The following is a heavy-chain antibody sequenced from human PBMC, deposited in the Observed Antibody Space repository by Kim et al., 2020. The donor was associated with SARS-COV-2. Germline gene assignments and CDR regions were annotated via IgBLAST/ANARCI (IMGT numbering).Heavy chain of an antibody. J-gene: IGHJ6*04. CDR2: ISWNSGSI. CDR1: GFTFADYA. Sequence: GGSLRLSCEVSGFTFADYAMHWVRQAPGKGLEWVSGISWNSGSIGYADSVKGRFTISRDNAKRSLYLQMNSLRGEDTALYFCARNMWADVMTAVDVWGKGTTVIVSS. D-gene: IGHD3-9*01. V-gene: IGHV3-9*01. CDR3: ARNMWADVMTAVDV.